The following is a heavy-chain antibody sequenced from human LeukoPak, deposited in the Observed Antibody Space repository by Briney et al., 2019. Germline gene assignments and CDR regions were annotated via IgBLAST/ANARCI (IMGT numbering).Heavy chain of an antibody. Sequence: ASETLSLTCSVSGGSISSGDYYWSWIRQPPGKGLEWIGYIYYSVSTYYNPSLKSRLTISVDASKNQFSLKLSSVTAADTAVYYCARELYSGSYTVTLGYWGQGTLVTVSS. CDR1: GGSISSGDYY. J-gene: IGHJ4*02. CDR3: ARELYSGSYTVTLGY. CDR2: IYYSVST. D-gene: IGHD1-26*01. V-gene: IGHV4-30-4*08.